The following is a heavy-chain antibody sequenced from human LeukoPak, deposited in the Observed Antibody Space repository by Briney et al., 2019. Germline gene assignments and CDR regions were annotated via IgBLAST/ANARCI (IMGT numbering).Heavy chain of an antibody. V-gene: IGHV1-2*02. Sequence: PGASVTVSCKASGYTFTGYYLHWVRQAPGQGLEWMGWINPNSGATLYAQKFQGRVTMTRDTSINTAYMELSSLRSDDTAVYYCTRAKRVIFDYWGQGTLVTVSS. J-gene: IGHJ4*02. CDR1: GYTFTGYY. D-gene: IGHD1-1*01. CDR3: TRAKRVIFDY. CDR2: INPNSGAT.